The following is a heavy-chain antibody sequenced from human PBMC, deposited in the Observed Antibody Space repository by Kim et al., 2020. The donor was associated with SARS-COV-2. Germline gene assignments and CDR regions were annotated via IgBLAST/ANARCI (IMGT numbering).Heavy chain of an antibody. D-gene: IGHD3-9*01. CDR2: ISSSSSYI. CDR1: GFTFSSYS. Sequence: GGSLRLSCAASGFTFSSYSMNWVRQAPGKGLEWVSSISSSSSYINYADSVKGRFTISRDNAKNSLYLQMNSLRAEDTAVYYCARVIGHYDILTGNYYYYGMDVWGQGTTVTVSS. J-gene: IGHJ6*02. V-gene: IGHV3-21*01. CDR3: ARVIGHYDILTGNYYYYGMDV.